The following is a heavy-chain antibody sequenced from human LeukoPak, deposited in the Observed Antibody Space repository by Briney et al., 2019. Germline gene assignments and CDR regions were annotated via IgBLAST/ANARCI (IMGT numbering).Heavy chain of an antibody. CDR1: AGSISSYY. Sequence: SETLSLTCTVSAGSISSYYWNWLRQSPGKGLEWIGYIYYTGTTKYNPSLTSRVTISIDTSKNRFSLKLSSVTAADTAVYYCATSVGTTGTTWGQGTLVIVSS. V-gene: IGHV4-59*08. J-gene: IGHJ4*02. D-gene: IGHD1-1*01. CDR3: ATSVGTTGTT. CDR2: IYYTGTT.